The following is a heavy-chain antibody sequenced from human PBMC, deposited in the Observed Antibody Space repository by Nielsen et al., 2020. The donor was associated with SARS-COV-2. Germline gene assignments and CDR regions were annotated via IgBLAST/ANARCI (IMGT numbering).Heavy chain of an antibody. Sequence: SGPTLVKPTQTLTLTCTFSGFSLSTSGMCVSWIRQPPGKALEWLARIDWDDDKYYSTSLKTRLTISRDTSKNQVVLTMTNMDPVDTATYYCARTSLSSGGSPRYDYWGQGTLVTVSS. D-gene: IGHD2-15*01. CDR1: GFSLSTSGMC. J-gene: IGHJ4*02. CDR2: IDWDDDK. CDR3: ARTSLSSGGSPRYDY. V-gene: IGHV2-70*11.